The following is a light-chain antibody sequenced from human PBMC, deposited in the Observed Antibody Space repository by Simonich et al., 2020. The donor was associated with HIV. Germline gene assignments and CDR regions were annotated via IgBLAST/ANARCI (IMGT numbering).Light chain of an antibody. J-gene: IGKJ3*01. Sequence: DIVMTQSPLSLPVTPGEPASISCRSSQRLLHSNGYTYLDWYLQKPGQSPQLLIYLCSNRASGVPDRFSGSGSGTEYTLRISRVEAEDVGVYYCMQTLQTRTFGPGTKVDIK. V-gene: IGKV2-28*01. CDR2: LCS. CDR1: QRLLHSNGYTY. CDR3: MQTLQTRT.